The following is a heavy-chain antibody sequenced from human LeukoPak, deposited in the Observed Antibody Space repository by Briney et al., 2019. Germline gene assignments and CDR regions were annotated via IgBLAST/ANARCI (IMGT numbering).Heavy chain of an antibody. D-gene: IGHD3-22*01. CDR3: ARDPSYYYDSSVYPGWFDP. CDR2: IYQSGST. V-gene: IGHV4-38-2*02. J-gene: IGHJ5*02. Sequence: PSETLSLTCTVSGYSISSGYYWGWIRPPPGKGLEWIGSIYQSGSTYYNPSLKSPVTMTLDTSKNQFSLKLSSVTAADTAGYYCARDPSYYYDSSVYPGWFDPWGQGTLATVSS. CDR1: GYSISSGYY.